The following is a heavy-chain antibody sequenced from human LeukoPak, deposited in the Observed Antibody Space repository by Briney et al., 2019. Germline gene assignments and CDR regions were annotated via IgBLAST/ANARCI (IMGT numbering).Heavy chain of an antibody. V-gene: IGHV1-58*01. CDR2: IVVGSGNT. D-gene: IGHD2-2*01. Sequence: TSVKVSCKASGFTFTSSAVQWVRQARGQRLEWIGWIVVGSGNTNYAQKFQERVTITRDMSTSTAYMELSSLRSEDTAVYYCAAGGGYQLLRHYYYGMDVWGKGTTVTVSS. CDR1: GFTFTSSA. J-gene: IGHJ6*04. CDR3: AAGGGYQLLRHYYYGMDV.